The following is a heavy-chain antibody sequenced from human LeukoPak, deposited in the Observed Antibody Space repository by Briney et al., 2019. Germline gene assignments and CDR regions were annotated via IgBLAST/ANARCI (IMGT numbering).Heavy chain of an antibody. CDR1: SGSFSDYY. J-gene: IGHJ4*02. V-gene: IGHV4-34*01. CDR3: ARGHSSSWFYFDN. CDR2: INHSGNT. Sequence: PSETLSLTCAVYSGSFSDYYWSWIRQSPGKGLEWIGEINHSGNTHYSSALKSRVTISVDTSKNQFSLRLRSVTAADTAVYYCARGHSSSWFYFDNWGQGSLVTVSS. D-gene: IGHD6-13*01.